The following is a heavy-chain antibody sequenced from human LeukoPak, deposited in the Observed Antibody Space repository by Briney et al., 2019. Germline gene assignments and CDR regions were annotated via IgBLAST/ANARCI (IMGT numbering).Heavy chain of an antibody. CDR1: GYTFTVYY. CDR2: IIPGSGGT. Sequence: ASVKVSCKASGYTFTVYYIHWVRQAPGQGLEWMGRIIPGSGGTNYAQKLQGRVTMTTDTSTSTAYMELRSLRSDDTAVYYCARGVLRFLEWLPYYYYMDVWGKGTTVTVSS. CDR3: ARGVLRFLEWLPYYYYMDV. D-gene: IGHD3-3*01. J-gene: IGHJ6*03. V-gene: IGHV1-2*06.